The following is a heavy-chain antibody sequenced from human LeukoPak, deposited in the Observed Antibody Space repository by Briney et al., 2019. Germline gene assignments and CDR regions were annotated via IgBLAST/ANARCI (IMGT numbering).Heavy chain of an antibody. CDR3: ARDLTAFFDY. V-gene: IGHV1-2*02. Sequence: GASVKVSCKASGYTSTGYYMLWVRQAPGQGLEWMGWINPNSGGTNYAQKFQGRVTMTRDTSISTAYMELSRLRSDDTAVYYCARDLTAFFDYWGQGTLVTVSS. D-gene: IGHD3-16*01. CDR2: INPNSGGT. CDR1: GYTSTGYY. J-gene: IGHJ4*02.